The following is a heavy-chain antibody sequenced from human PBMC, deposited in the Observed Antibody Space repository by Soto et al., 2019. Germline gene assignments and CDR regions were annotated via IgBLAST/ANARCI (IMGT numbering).Heavy chain of an antibody. CDR2: IYRTGNT. CDR3: ARGYYHYSIDY. Sequence: SETLSLTCTVSGDSMTSGDYSWSWIRQPPGKGLEWLGYIYRTGNTHYSPSLKSRVSISQDRSKNQFSLELTSVTAADTAVYYFARGYYHYSIDYWGQGTLVTVSS. V-gene: IGHV4-30-2*01. CDR1: GDSMTSGDYS. J-gene: IGHJ4*02. D-gene: IGHD3-16*01.